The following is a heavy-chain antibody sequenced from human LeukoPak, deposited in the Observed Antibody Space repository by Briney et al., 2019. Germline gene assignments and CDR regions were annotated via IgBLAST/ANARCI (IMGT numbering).Heavy chain of an antibody. CDR1: GYTFTSYG. D-gene: IGHD4-17*01. J-gene: IGHJ6*02. CDR2: ISAYNGNT. CDR3: ARGPATAYYYYYGMDV. V-gene: IGHV1-18*01. Sequence: ASVKVSCKASGYTFTSYGISWVRQAPGQGLEWMGWISAYNGNTNYAQKLQGRVTMTRDTSTSTVYMELSSLRSEDTAVYYCARGPATAYYYYYGMDVWGQGTTVTVSS.